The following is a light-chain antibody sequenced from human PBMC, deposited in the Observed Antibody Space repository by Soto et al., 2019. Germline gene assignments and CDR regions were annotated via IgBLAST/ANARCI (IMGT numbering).Light chain of an antibody. CDR3: CSYAGDKNYV. CDR2: EAS. J-gene: IGLJ1*01. V-gene: IGLV2-23*01. CDR1: GSDVRTYNL. Sequence: QSALTCPASVSWSPGHSITISCTVTGSDVRTYNLVSWYQQHPGKVPKLIIYEASKRPSGVSNRFSGSQPGNTASLTVSGLQAEEEADYYCCSYAGDKNYVFGSGTKVTVL.